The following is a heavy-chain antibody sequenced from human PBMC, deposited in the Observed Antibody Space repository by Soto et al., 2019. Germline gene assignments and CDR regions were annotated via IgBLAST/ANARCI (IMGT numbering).Heavy chain of an antibody. Sequence: GASLKVSCKASGYTFTGYYMHWVRQAPGQGLEWMGWINPNSGGTNYAQKFQGRVTMTRDASISTAYMELSRLRSDDTAVYYCARVNVDIVATTGFDDAFDIWGQGTMVTVSS. CDR2: INPNSGGT. V-gene: IGHV1-2*02. D-gene: IGHD5-12*01. CDR3: ARVNVDIVATTGFDDAFDI. J-gene: IGHJ3*02. CDR1: GYTFTGYY.